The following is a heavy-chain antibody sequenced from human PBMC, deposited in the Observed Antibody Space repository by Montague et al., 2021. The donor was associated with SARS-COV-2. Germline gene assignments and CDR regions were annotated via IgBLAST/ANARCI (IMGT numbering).Heavy chain of an antibody. CDR2: IYYTCTT. J-gene: IGHJ6*02. CDR1: IRSISSYY. Sequence: SETLSLTCTVSIRSISSYYWTWIRQPQVKALDSIGNIYYTCTTNYNPSLKSRVTISVYTSKNQFSLKLSSVTAADTAVYYCARSVFSESRRKGLWGVSSVGSFCMDVWGQGTTVNVSS. D-gene: IGHD3-10*01. CDR3: ARSVFSESRRKGLWGVSSVGSFCMDV. V-gene: IGHV4-59*01.